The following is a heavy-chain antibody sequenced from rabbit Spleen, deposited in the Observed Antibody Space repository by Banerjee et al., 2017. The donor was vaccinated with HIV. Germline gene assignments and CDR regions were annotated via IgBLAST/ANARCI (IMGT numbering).Heavy chain of an antibody. CDR2: IYTGNGKT. Sequence: QSLEESGGDLVKPEGSLTLTCTASGFSYNINEMCWVRQAPGKRPEWIACIYTGNGKTYYASWAKGRFTISKTSSTTVTLQMTSLTAADTATYFCARDAGTGDYIDVYFNLWGPGTLVTVS. D-gene: IGHD4-2*01. J-gene: IGHJ4*01. CDR3: ARDAGTGDYIDVYFNL. CDR1: GFSYNINE. V-gene: IGHV1S40*01.